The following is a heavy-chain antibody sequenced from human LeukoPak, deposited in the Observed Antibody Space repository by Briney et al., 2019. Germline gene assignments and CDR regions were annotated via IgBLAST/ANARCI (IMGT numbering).Heavy chain of an antibody. CDR3: AKVIIPVTHYFDY. CDR1: GFTFSSYA. CDR2: ISGRGGSK. Sequence: GGFLRLSCAASGFTFSSYAMSWVRQAPGKGLEWVSSISGRGGSKYYADSVKGRFPISRNNSKNTLYLQMNSLRAEDPAVYYCAKVIIPVTHYFDYWGQGTLVTVSS. J-gene: IGHJ4*02. D-gene: IGHD4-11*01. V-gene: IGHV3-23*01.